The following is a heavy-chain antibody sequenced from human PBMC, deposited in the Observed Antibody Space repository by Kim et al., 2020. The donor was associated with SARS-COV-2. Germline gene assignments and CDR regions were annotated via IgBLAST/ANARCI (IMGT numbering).Heavy chain of an antibody. V-gene: IGHV3-23*01. J-gene: IGHJ4*02. D-gene: IGHD5-18*01. CDR3: AKGVGAVDSEIDY. Sequence: YADSGKGRFTISRDNSKNTLYLQMNSLRAEDTAVYYCAKGVGAVDSEIDYWGQGTLVTVSS.